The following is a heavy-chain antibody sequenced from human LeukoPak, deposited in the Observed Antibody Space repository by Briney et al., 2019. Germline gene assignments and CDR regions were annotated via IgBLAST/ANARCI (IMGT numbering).Heavy chain of an antibody. J-gene: IGHJ4*02. Sequence: GGSLRLSCAASGFTFSSYGMSWVRQAPGKGLEWVSAISGSGGSTYYADSVKGRFTISRDNSKNTLYLQMNSLRAEDTAVYYCARADIVATAELDYWGQGTLVTVSS. CDR2: ISGSGGST. V-gene: IGHV3-23*01. CDR3: ARADIVATAELDY. CDR1: GFTFSSYG. D-gene: IGHD5-12*01.